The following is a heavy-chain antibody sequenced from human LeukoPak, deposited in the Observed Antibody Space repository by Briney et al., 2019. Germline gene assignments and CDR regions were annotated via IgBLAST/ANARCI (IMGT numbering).Heavy chain of an antibody. CDR1: GYSISSGYY. CDR2: IYHSGST. D-gene: IGHD3-10*01. J-gene: IGHJ5*02. CDR3: ASQIWFGELLLGKLRFDP. V-gene: IGHV4-38-2*01. Sequence: PSETPSLTCAVSGYSISSGYYWGWIRQPPGKGLEWIGSIYHSGSTYYNPSLKSRVTISVDTSKNQFSLKLSSVTAADTAVYYCASQIWFGELLLGKLRFDPWGQGTLVTVSS.